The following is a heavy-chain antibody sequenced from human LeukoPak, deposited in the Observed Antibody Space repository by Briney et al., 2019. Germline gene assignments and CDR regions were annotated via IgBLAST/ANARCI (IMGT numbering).Heavy chain of an antibody. J-gene: IGHJ6*02. D-gene: IGHD5-12*01. CDR2: TNVDGSQQ. CDR1: GFTFTRYW. CDR3: AKDMGVATLPFYYYYYGMDV. Sequence: PGGSLTLSCATSGFTFTRYWMSWIRQSPGKGLEWVAHTNVDGSQQYYLDSVEGRFTISRDNAKNSLYLQMNSLRAEDTALYYCAKDMGVATLPFYYYYYGMDVWGQGTTVTVSS. V-gene: IGHV3-7*03.